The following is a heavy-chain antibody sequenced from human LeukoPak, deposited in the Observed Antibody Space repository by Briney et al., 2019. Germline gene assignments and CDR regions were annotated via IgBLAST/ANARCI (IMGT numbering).Heavy chain of an antibody. D-gene: IGHD4-17*01. CDR3: ARDSSYGDYSDAFDI. J-gene: IGHJ3*02. V-gene: IGHV1-18*01. CDR1: GYTFTSYG. CDR2: ISAYNGNT. Sequence: ASVKVSCKASGYTFTSYGISWVRQAPGQGLEWMGWISAYNGNTNYAQKLQGRVTMTTDTSTSTAYMELRSLRSDDTAVYYCARDSSYGDYSDAFDIWGQGTMVTVSS.